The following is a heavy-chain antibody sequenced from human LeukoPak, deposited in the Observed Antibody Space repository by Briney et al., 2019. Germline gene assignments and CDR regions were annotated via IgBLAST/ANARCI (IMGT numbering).Heavy chain of an antibody. Sequence: PGGSLRLSCVASGFTFSTYPMNWVRQAPGKGLEWVSSISNGGSYIYYADSEKGRFTISRHNAENSLYLQLSSLRVEDTAVYYCARDRDFDDSRVFDYWGQGTLVTVSS. J-gene: IGHJ4*02. CDR3: ARDRDFDDSRVFDY. D-gene: IGHD4-17*01. V-gene: IGHV3-21*01. CDR2: ISNGGSYI. CDR1: GFTFSTYP.